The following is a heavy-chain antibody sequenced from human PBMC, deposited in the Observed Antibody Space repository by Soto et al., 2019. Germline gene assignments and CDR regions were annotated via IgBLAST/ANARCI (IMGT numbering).Heavy chain of an antibody. J-gene: IGHJ4*02. V-gene: IGHV2-5*02. Sequence: ITLKESGPPLVNPTQTLTLTCSFSGFSLTANGVGVGWVRQPPGLALEWLAMVYWDDDKQYSASLRSRLSITKDTSKRQVVLTMTNMDPVDTGTYYCATLTGSHWGQGALVTVSS. CDR1: GFSLTANGVG. CDR3: ATLTGSH. CDR2: VYWDDDK. D-gene: IGHD3-9*01.